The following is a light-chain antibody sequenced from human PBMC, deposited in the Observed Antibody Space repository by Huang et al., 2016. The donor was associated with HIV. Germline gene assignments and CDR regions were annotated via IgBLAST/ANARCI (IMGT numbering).Light chain of an antibody. CDR1: QSVLYKSDKRKN. Sequence: IVMTQSPESLSVSLGERATINCKSSQSVLYKSDKRKNIAWYQEKPGQSPKVLISWASTRQSGVPDRFRGSGSGTNFTLTIDSFQAEDVALYYCQQYFSTPTFGLGTKLEI. V-gene: IGKV4-1*01. CDR3: QQYFSTPT. J-gene: IGKJ2*01. CDR2: WAS.